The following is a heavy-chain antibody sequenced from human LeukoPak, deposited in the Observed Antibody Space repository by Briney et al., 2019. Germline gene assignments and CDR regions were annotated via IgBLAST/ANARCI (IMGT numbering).Heavy chain of an antibody. CDR1: GGSISDYY. Sequence: SETLSLTCTVSGGSISDYYRGWIRQPPGRGLEWIGYFYNSGSSTYNPSLKSRVAISVDTSKEQFSLKVNSVTAADTAVYYCTRGAGWLIDYWGQGILVTVSS. CDR2: FYNSGSS. CDR3: TRGAGWLIDY. J-gene: IGHJ4*02. D-gene: IGHD3-16*01. V-gene: IGHV4-59*01.